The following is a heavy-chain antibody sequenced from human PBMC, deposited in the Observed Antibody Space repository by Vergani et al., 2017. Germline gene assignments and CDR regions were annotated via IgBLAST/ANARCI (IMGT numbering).Heavy chain of an antibody. CDR1: GYTFTGYY. CDR2: INPNSGGT. Sequence: QVQLVQSGAEVKKPGASVKVSCKASGYTFTGYYMHWVRQAPGQGLEWMGWINPNSGGTNYAQKFQGRVTMTRDTSISTAYMELSRLRSDDTAVYDCLRTITGTTEWFDPWGQGTLVTVSS. J-gene: IGHJ5*02. V-gene: IGHV1-2*02. D-gene: IGHD1-7*01. CDR3: LRTITGTTEWFDP.